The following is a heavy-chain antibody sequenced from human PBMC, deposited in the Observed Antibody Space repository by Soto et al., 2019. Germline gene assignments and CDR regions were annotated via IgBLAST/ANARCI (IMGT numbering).Heavy chain of an antibody. Sequence: SETLSLTCTVSGGSISSGDYYWSWIRQPPGKGLEWIGNIFHSGSTYYTPSLQSRVTISLDTSKNHFSLKLSSVTPADTAVYYCARDRYYGSGTYYNFYSGMDVWGQGTTVTVSS. CDR1: GGSISSGDYY. J-gene: IGHJ6*02. D-gene: IGHD3-10*01. CDR3: ARDRYYGSGTYYNFYSGMDV. V-gene: IGHV4-30-4*01. CDR2: IFHSGST.